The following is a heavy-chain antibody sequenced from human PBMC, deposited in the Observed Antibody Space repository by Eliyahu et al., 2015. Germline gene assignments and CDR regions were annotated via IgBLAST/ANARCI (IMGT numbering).Heavy chain of an antibody. D-gene: IGHD3-10*01. J-gene: IGHJ6*03. Sequence: QVQLQQSGPGLVKPSQTLSLTCXISGDSXXSNLXXWPWVRQSPSRGLEWLGRTYYRSKWYIDYALSVKSRITINPDTSKNQFSLQLNSVTPEDTAVYYCARGGTMIRGVSYYNYMDVWDKGTTVTVSS. V-gene: IGHV6-1*01. CDR2: TYYRSKWYI. CDR1: GDSXXSNLXX. CDR3: ARGGTMIRGVSYYNYMDV.